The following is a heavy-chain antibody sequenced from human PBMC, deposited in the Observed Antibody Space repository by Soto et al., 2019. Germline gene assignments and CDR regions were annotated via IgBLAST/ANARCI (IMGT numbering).Heavy chain of an antibody. Sequence: GTPAEVSCTACGVTFNISAVHGVLQARGQRLEWIGWIVVGSGNTNYAQKFQERVTITRDTSTSTVYMELSSLRSEDTAVYYCARDGVVEMATMKVPPIYGMDVWGQGTTVTVSS. CDR3: ARDGVVEMATMKVPPIYGMDV. J-gene: IGHJ6*02. CDR2: IVVGSGNT. V-gene: IGHV1-58*01. D-gene: IGHD2-2*01. CDR1: GVTFNISA.